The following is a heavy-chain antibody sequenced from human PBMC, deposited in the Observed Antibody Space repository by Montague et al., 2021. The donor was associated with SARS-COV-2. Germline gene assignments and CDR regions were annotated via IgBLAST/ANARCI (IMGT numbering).Heavy chain of an antibody. J-gene: IGHJ6*03. CDR3: VRLGDGIVPSPILGLGPYYSFYYMDV. CDR2: ISQGGNT. V-gene: IGHV4-34*01. CDR1: GGPFSPYY. D-gene: IGHD2-2*02. Sequence: SETLSLTCAVSGGPFSPYYWSWIRQPPGKGLEWIGEISQGGNTKYNPSLQSRVSISLDTSRNQSSLKVSSVTAADTAIYYCVRLGDGIVPSPILGLGPYYSFYYMDVWGKGTTVTVSS.